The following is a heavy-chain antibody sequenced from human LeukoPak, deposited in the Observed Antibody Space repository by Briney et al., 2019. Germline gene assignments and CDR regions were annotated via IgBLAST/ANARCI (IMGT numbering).Heavy chain of an antibody. V-gene: IGHV3-7*05. CDR2: IKPDGSEK. CDR3: ARHPAWAFDF. J-gene: IGHJ4*02. Sequence: GGSLRLSWAGYRFTYSTYWSGCVRQAPGKGLQWVVNIKPDGSEKYYVDSVKGRFTISRDNAKNSVDLQMNSLSVEATALYYFARHPAWAFDFWGQGTLVTVSS. D-gene: IGHD2-2*01. CDR1: RFTYSTYW.